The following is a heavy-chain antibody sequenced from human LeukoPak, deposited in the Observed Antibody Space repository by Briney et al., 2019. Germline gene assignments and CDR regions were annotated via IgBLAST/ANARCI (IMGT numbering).Heavy chain of an antibody. CDR1: GGSFSGYY. V-gene: IGHV4-34*01. CDR2: INHSGST. CDR3: ARPRRGGSSRAFDI. Sequence: SETLSLTCAVYGGSFSGYYWSWIRQPPGKGLEWIGEINHSGSTNYNPSLKSRVTISVDTSKNQFSLKLSSVTAADTAVYYCARPRRGGSSRAFDIWGQGTMVTVSS. J-gene: IGHJ3*02. D-gene: IGHD6-6*01.